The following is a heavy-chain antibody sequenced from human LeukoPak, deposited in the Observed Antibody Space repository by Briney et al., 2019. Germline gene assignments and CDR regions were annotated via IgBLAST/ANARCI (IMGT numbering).Heavy chain of an antibody. CDR2: IYTSGST. CDR3: ARGETGRYNAFDI. CDR1: GGSVSSSSYY. Sequence: SETLSLTCTVSGGSVSSSSYYWGWIRQPPGKGLEWIGRIYTSGSTNYNPSLKSRVTMSVDTSKNQFSLKLSSVTAADTAVYYCARGETGRYNAFDIWGQGTVVTVSS. D-gene: IGHD1-1*01. J-gene: IGHJ3*02. V-gene: IGHV4-39*07.